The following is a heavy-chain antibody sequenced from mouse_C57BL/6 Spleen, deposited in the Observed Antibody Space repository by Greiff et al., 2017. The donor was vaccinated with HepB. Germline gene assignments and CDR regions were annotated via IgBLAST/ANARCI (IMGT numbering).Heavy chain of an antibody. J-gene: IGHJ1*03. Sequence: VQLQQPGAELVRPGSSVKLSCKASGYTFTSYWMHWVKQRPIQGLEWIGNIDPSDSETHYNQKFKDKATLTVDKSSSTAYMQLSSLTSEDSAVYYGARDSGTYWYFDVWGTGTTVTVSS. D-gene: IGHD1-1*02. CDR3: ARDSGTYWYFDV. V-gene: IGHV1-52*01. CDR2: IDPSDSET. CDR1: GYTFTSYW.